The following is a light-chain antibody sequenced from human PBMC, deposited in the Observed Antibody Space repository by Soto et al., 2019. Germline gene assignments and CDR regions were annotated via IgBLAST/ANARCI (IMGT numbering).Light chain of an antibody. V-gene: IGKV3-15*01. Sequence: EIVMTQSPATLSVSPGERATLSCRASQSVRNNLAWYQQKPGQAPRLLIYGASTRATGIPARFSGSGSGTEFTLTISSLQSEDFAVYYCQQYNNWPPWTFGQGTKVEFK. J-gene: IGKJ1*01. CDR1: QSVRNN. CDR3: QQYNNWPPWT. CDR2: GAS.